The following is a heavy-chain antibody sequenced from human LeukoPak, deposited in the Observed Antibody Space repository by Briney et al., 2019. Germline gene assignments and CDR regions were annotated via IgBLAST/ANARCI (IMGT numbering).Heavy chain of an antibody. CDR2: VIPILGIT. CDR1: GDTFSTYI. CDR3: ATGEAGGPFKLLAYV. J-gene: IGHJ4*02. V-gene: IGHV1-69*02. Sequence: ASVKVSCKTSGDTFSTYIINWVRQAPGQGLEWMGRVIPILGITDYARKFQGRVTLTAERSTSTAYMELSSLKSDDTAVYYCATGEAGGPFKLLAYVWGQGTLVTVSS. D-gene: IGHD3-10*02.